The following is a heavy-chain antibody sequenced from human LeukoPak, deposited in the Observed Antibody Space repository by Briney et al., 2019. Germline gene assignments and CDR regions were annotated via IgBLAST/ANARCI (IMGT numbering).Heavy chain of an antibody. CDR1: GFTFDDYA. Sequence: GGSLRLSCAASGFTFDDYAMHWVRQAPGKGLEWVSGISWNSGSIGYADSVKGRFTISRDNAKNSLYLQMNSLRAEDTALYYCAKDKLGGSYTCDAFDIWGQGTMVTVSS. D-gene: IGHD1-26*01. CDR2: ISWNSGSI. J-gene: IGHJ3*02. V-gene: IGHV3-9*01. CDR3: AKDKLGGSYTCDAFDI.